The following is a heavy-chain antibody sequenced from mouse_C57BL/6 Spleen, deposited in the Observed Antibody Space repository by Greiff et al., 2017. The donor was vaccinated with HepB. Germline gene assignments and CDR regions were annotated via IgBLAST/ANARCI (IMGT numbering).Heavy chain of an antibody. V-gene: IGHV1-81*01. CDR1: GYTFTSYG. D-gene: IGHD1-2*01. J-gene: IGHJ2*01. Sequence: QVQLQQSGAELARPGASVKLSCKASGYTFTSYGISWVKQRTGQGLEWIGEIYPRNGNTNYNEKFKGKATLTADKSSSTAYMELRSLTSEDSAVYFWAKSDGDGSGHLGYWGKGTTLTVSS. CDR3: AKSDGDGSGHLGY. CDR2: IYPRNGNT.